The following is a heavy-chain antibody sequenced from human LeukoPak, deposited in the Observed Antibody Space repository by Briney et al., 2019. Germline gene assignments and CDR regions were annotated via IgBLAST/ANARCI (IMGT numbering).Heavy chain of an antibody. V-gene: IGHV4-31*03. Sequence: PSETLSLTCTVSGGSISSGAYYWSWIRQYPGKGLEWIGYFYYSGSTYYNPSLKSRVTISVDTSENQFSLELTSVTAADTAVYYCARDLGDGYLANDYWGQGTLVTVSS. D-gene: IGHD5-24*01. J-gene: IGHJ4*02. CDR3: ARDLGDGYLANDY. CDR2: FYYSGST. CDR1: GGSISSGAYY.